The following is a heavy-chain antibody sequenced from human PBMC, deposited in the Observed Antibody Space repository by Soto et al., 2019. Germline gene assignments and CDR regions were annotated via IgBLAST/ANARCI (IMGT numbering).Heavy chain of an antibody. J-gene: IGHJ3*02. Sequence: ASVKVSCKTSGYTFTGYYMHWVRQAPGQGLEWMGWINPNSGGTNYAQRFQGRVTMTRDTSISTAYMELSRLRSDDTAVYYCARDKGIHMVLPFDIWGQGTMVTVSS. CDR1: GYTFTGYY. V-gene: IGHV1-2*02. CDR3: ARDKGIHMVLPFDI. D-gene: IGHD2-8*01. CDR2: INPNSGGT.